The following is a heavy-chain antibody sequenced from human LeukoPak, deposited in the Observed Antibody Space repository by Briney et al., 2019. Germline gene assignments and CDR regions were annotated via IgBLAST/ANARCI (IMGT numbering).Heavy chain of an antibody. V-gene: IGHV1-8*01. CDR1: GYTFSRYD. J-gene: IGHJ4*02. CDR3: ARGSGNSGYDWDFDY. D-gene: IGHD5-12*01. Sequence: ASVKVSFKASGYTFSRYDINWVRQAPGQGLERVGWRNANSGNTDYAQKFQGRVTMTRNTYISTAYIELSSLRSEDTAVYYCARGSGNSGYDWDFDYWGQGTLVTVSS. CDR2: RNANSGNT.